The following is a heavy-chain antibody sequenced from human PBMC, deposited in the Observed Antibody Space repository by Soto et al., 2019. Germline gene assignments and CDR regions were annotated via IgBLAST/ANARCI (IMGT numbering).Heavy chain of an antibody. J-gene: IGHJ6*02. CDR1: GGSISSGGYY. CDR3: ARGSSIAGLYYGMDV. D-gene: IGHD6-6*01. Sequence: QVQLQESGPGLVKPSQTLSLTCTVSGGSISSGGYYWTWIRQHPGKGLEWIGYNYYSGITYYNPSLKSRVTISLDTSNKQFSLKLSSVTAADTAVYYCARGSSIAGLYYGMDVWGQGTTVTVSS. V-gene: IGHV4-31*03. CDR2: NYYSGIT.